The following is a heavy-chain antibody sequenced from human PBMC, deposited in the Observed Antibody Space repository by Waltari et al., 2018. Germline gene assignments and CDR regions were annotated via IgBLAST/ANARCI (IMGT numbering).Heavy chain of an antibody. Sequence: EVQLVESGGGLVQPGGSLRLSCAASGFILSDYWMPWVRQAPGKGLMWVSRFKSDGSSTAYADFVKGRFTVSRETARNTLYLQMNSLSAEDTAVYYCARGGQVLNWPFDMWGQGTVVTVSS. CDR2: FKSDGSST. CDR3: ARGGQVLNWPFDM. D-gene: IGHD2-2*01. V-gene: IGHV3-74*01. CDR1: GFILSDYW. J-gene: IGHJ3*02.